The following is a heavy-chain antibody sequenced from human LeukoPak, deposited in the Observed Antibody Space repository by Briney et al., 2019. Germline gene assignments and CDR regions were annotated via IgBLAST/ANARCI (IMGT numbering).Heavy chain of an antibody. D-gene: IGHD6-13*01. Sequence: PSETLSLPCTVSGGSISSSNYYWGWIRQPPGKGLEWIGSIHYSGSTYYNPSLESRVTISVDTSKNQFSLKLSSVTAADTAVYYCAIGGIGYSRNWFDPWGQGTLVTVSS. CDR3: AIGGIGYSRNWFDP. CDR2: IHYSGST. J-gene: IGHJ5*02. CDR1: GGSISSSNYY. V-gene: IGHV4-39*07.